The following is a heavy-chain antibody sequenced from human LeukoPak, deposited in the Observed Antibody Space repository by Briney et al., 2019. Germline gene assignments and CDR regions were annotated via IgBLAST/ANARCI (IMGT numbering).Heavy chain of an antibody. Sequence: GGSLRLSCTASGFTFGDYAMSWVRQAPGKGLEWVGLIRSKAYGGTTEYAASVKGRFTISRDDSKSIAYLQMNSLKTEDTAVYYCTRGRGYSGYDSHYWGQGTLVTVSS. CDR2: IRSKAYGGTT. CDR3: TRGRGYSGYDSHY. J-gene: IGHJ4*02. CDR1: GFTFGDYA. D-gene: IGHD5-12*01. V-gene: IGHV3-49*04.